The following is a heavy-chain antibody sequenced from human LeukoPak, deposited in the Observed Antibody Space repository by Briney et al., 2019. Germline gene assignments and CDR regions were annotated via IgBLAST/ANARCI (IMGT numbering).Heavy chain of an antibody. CDR1: GGSFSGYY. D-gene: IGHD6-13*01. CDR3: ARIAQSASRIAAAGTEDY. Sequence: NPSETLSLTCAVYGGSFSGYYWSWIRQPPGKGLEWIGEINHSGSTNYNPSLKSRVTISVDTSKNQFSLKLSSVTAADTAVYYCARIAQSASRIAAAGTEDYWGQGTLVTVSS. J-gene: IGHJ4*02. CDR2: INHSGST. V-gene: IGHV4-34*01.